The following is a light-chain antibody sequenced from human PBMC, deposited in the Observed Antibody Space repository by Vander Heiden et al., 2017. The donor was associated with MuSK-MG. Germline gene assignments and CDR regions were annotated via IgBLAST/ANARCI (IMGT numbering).Light chain of an antibody. J-gene: IGKJ2*01. CDR2: DAS. Sequence: EIVMTQSPATLSVSPGERTTLSCRASESVSSSLAWYEQKPGQLPRLLIYDASTSDTGTRARSSASRCRQEFSLTISSRQSEDLTLYYCQQYKKWPPYASGQGTRLELK. CDR3: QQYKKWPPYA. CDR1: ESVSSS. V-gene: IGKV3-15*01.